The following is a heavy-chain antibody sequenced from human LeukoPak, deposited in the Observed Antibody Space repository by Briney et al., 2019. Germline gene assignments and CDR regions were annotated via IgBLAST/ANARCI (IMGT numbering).Heavy chain of an antibody. CDR1: GFTFTNYW. V-gene: IGHV3-49*04. CDR2: IRTKAYGETT. J-gene: IGHJ4*02. CDR3: TRGAATTEY. D-gene: IGHD6-13*01. Sequence: GGSLRLSCVASGFTFTNYWLNWVRQAPGKGLEWVGFIRTKAYGETTEYAASVKGRFTISRDDSKSIAYLQMNSLKTEDTAVYYCTRGAATTEYWGQGTLVTVSS.